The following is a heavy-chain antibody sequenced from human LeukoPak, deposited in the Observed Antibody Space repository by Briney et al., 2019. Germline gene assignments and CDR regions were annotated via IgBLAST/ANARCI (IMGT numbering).Heavy chain of an antibody. CDR2: IDPTDSYT. CDR1: GYIFTSYW. J-gene: IGHJ4*02. Sequence: GESPKISCKGSGYIFTSYWITWVRQMPGKGLEWMGMIDPTDSYTNYSPSFQGHVTISTDKSISTTYLQWSSLKASDTAIYYCARRGRSSSNFDFWGQGALGTVSS. CDR3: ARRGRSSSNFDF. D-gene: IGHD6-6*01. V-gene: IGHV5-10-1*01.